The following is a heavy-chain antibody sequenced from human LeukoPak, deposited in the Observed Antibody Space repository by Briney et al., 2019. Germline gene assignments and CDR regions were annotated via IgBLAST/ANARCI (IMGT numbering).Heavy chain of an antibody. CDR1: GGSISSYY. CDR2: IYTSGST. D-gene: IGHD3-10*01. CDR3: ARERVTMVRGANVFDI. J-gene: IGHJ3*02. Sequence: SETLSLTCTVSGGSISSYYWSWIRQPAGKGLEWIGRIYTSGSTNYNPSLKSRVTMSVDTSKNQFSLKLSSVTAADTAVYYCARERVTMVRGANVFDIWGQGTMVTVSS. V-gene: IGHV4-4*07.